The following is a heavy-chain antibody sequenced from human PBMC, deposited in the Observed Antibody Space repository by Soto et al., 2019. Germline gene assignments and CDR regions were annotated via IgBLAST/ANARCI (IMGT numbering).Heavy chain of an antibody. J-gene: IGHJ6*02. Sequence: SETLSLTCTVSGGSISSGGYYWSWIRQHPGKGLEWIGYIYYSGSTYYNPSLKGRVTISVDTSKNQFSLKLSPVTAADTAVYYCARGPERSSSSYYGMDVWGQGTTVTVSS. D-gene: IGHD6-6*01. V-gene: IGHV4-31*03. CDR1: GGSISSGGYY. CDR2: IYYSGST. CDR3: ARGPERSSSSYYGMDV.